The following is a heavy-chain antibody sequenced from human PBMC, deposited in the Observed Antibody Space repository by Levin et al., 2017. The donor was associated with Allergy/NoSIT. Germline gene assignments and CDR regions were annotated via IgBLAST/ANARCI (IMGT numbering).Heavy chain of an antibody. CDR3: AREGGASGRAGYFDY. CDR1: GFTFSRSH. Sequence: SGGSLRLSCAASGFTFSRSHMHWVRQAPGKGLEWVAGVSYTGRSTYYADSVKGRFTISRDNSKNTLDLQMNSLRTEDTAMYYCAREGGASGRAGYFDYWGQGALVTVSS. CDR2: VSYTGRST. J-gene: IGHJ4*02. V-gene: IGHV3-30*03. D-gene: IGHD6-19*01.